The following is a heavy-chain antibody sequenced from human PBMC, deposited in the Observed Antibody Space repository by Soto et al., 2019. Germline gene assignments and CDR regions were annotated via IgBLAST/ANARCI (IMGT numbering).Heavy chain of an antibody. CDR1: GDSVSSGRFY. Sequence: PSETLSLTCTVSGDSVSSGRFYWSWIRQPPGRGLEWIGYISYSGGTNYNPSLNSRVTISVDRSKNQFSLKVTSVTAADTAVYYCARGRGDGYLDNSGYFDFGGQ. J-gene: IGHJ4*02. CDR3: ARGRGDGYLDNSGYFDF. CDR2: ISYSGGT. D-gene: IGHD3-22*01. V-gene: IGHV4-61*01.